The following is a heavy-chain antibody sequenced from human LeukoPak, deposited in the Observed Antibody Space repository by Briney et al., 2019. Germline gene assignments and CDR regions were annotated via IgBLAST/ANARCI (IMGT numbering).Heavy chain of an antibody. D-gene: IGHD3-3*01. V-gene: IGHV4-59*12. Sequence: SETLSLTCTVSGVSISSYYWSWIRQPPGKGLEYIGYIYNGGAPNYNPSLKSRVTISGDTSKNQFSLKLSSVTTADTAVYYCARGLGWFHYYYMDVWGKGTTVTVSS. CDR3: ARGLGWFHYYYMDV. CDR2: IYNGGAP. J-gene: IGHJ6*03. CDR1: GVSISSYY.